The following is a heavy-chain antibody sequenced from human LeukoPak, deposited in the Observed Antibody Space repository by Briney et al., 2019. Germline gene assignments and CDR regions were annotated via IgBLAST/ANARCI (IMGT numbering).Heavy chain of an antibody. CDR3: AKPRGGDSWAFDF. CDR1: GFTFSNYG. J-gene: IGHJ3*01. D-gene: IGHD2-21*02. Sequence: PGGSLRLSCAASGFTFSNYGMHWVRQAPGKGLEWVAGISYDGSNKYYTDSVKGRFTISRDNSKNTLYPQMNSLRPEDTAVYYCAKPRGGDSWAFDFWGQGTMVTVSS. V-gene: IGHV3-30*18. CDR2: ISYDGSNK.